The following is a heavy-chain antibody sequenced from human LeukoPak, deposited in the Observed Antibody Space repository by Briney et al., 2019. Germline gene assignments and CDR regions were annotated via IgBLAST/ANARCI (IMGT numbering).Heavy chain of an antibody. J-gene: IGHJ4*02. CDR1: GGSFSGYY. Sequence: SETLSLTCAVYGGSFSGYYWSWIRQPPGKGLEWIGEINHSGSTNYNPSLKSRVTISIDTSKNQFSLKLSSVTAADTAVYYCARVGRWYLQYSALYFDYWGQGTLVTVSS. V-gene: IGHV4-34*01. CDR3: ARVGRWYLQYSALYFDY. CDR2: INHSGST. D-gene: IGHD4-23*01.